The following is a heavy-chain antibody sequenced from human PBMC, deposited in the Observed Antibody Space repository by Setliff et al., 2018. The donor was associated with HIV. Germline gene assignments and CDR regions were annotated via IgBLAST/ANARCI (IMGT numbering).Heavy chain of an antibody. V-gene: IGHV4-59*01. CDR2: IYYSGST. Sequence: SETLSLTCTVSSGSISSYYWTWIRQPPGKGLEWIGYIYYSGSTNYNPSLKSRVTISVDTSKNQFSLKLSSVTAADTAVYYCARDRYYYDSSGYSGAFDIWGHGTMVTVSS. J-gene: IGHJ3*02. CDR1: SGSISSYY. D-gene: IGHD3-22*01. CDR3: ARDRYYYDSSGYSGAFDI.